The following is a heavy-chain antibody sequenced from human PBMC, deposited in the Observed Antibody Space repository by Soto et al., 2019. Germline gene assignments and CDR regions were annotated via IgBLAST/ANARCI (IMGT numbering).Heavy chain of an antibody. CDR1: GGPLSGYY. D-gene: IGHD6-6*01. Sequence: SETLSLTCAVYGGPLSGYYWSWIRQPPGKGLEWIGEINHSGSTNYNPSLKSRVTISVDTSKNQFSLKLSSVTAADTAVYYCARGAIAARPVVDYRGQGTLVTVSS. V-gene: IGHV4-34*01. CDR3: ARGAIAARPVVDY. CDR2: INHSGST. J-gene: IGHJ4*02.